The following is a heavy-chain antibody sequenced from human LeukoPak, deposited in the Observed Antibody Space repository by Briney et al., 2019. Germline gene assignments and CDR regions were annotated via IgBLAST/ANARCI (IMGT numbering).Heavy chain of an antibody. CDR1: GFTFSVYA. D-gene: IGHD2-15*01. V-gene: IGHV3-23*01. Sequence: PGGSLRLSCAASGFTFSVYAMTWVRQAPGKGLEWVSTITGGGDTTYYAGSVKSRFTISRDNSKNTLSVQMNSLRAEDTAVYYCAKQRSEVVVAATNYWRQGTLVTVSS. CDR3: AKQRSEVVVAATNY. CDR2: ITGGGDTT. J-gene: IGHJ4*02.